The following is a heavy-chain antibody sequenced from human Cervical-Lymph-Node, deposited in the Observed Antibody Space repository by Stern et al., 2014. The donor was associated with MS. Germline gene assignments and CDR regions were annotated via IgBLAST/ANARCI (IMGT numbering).Heavy chain of an antibody. CDR1: GDSLSSGYNY. V-gene: IGHV4-61*02. D-gene: IGHD6-6*01. J-gene: IGHJ4*02. CDR2: IHLTGRT. CDR3: ARYMSLAPRRGGYYLDS. Sequence: QVQLQESGPGLVKPSQTLSLTCTVSGDSLSSGYNYWSWIRQPAGEGLEWIGRIHLTGRTNYNPPLKGHATISVDASTNHFSLELSSVTAADTAVYYCARYMSLAPRRGGYYLDSWGQGTLVTVSS.